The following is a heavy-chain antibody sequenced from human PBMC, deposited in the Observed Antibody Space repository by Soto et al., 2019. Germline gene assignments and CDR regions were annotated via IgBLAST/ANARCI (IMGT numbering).Heavy chain of an antibody. CDR3: ARPGTTSSGYYYYGMDV. D-gene: IGHD1-7*01. V-gene: IGHV5-10-1*01. CDR2: IDPSDSYT. Sequence: GESLKISCKGSGYSFTIYWISWVRQMPGKGLEWMGRIDPSDSYTNYSPSFQGHVTISADKSISTAYLQWSSLKASDTAMYYCARPGTTSSGYYYYGMDVWGQGTTVTVSS. CDR1: GYSFTIYW. J-gene: IGHJ6*02.